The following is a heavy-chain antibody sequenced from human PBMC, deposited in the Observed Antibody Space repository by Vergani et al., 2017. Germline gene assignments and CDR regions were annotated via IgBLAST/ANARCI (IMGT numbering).Heavy chain of an antibody. CDR1: GGSISSYY. J-gene: IGHJ4*02. Sequence: QVQLQESGPGLVKPSETLSLTCTVSGGSISSYYWSWIRQPPGKGLEWIGYIYYSGSTNYNPSLKSRVTISVDTSKNQFSLKLSSVTAADTAVYYCARKKTYYYGSGTFDYWGQGTLVTGSS. V-gene: IGHV4-59*01. CDR3: ARKKTYYYGSGTFDY. D-gene: IGHD3-10*01. CDR2: IYYSGST.